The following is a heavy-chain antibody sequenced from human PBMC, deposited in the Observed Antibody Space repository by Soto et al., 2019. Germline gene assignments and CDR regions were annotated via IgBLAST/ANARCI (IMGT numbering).Heavy chain of an antibody. D-gene: IGHD2-2*01. CDR2: ISAYNGNT. CDR3: ARDGIVVVPAAIGTFDY. J-gene: IGHJ4*02. Sequence: ASVKVCCKASGYTFTSYGIRWVRQAPGQGLEWMGWISAYNGNTNYAQKLQGRVTMTTDTSTSTAYMELRSLRSDDTAVYYCARDGIVVVPAAIGTFDYWGQGTLVTVSS. CDR1: GYTFTSYG. V-gene: IGHV1-18*01.